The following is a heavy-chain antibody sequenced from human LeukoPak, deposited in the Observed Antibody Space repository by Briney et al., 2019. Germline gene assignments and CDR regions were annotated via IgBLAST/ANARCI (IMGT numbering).Heavy chain of an antibody. CDR1: GFTFSRYS. CDR2: ISSSSSTI. CDR3: AKDSYYYYYMDV. J-gene: IGHJ6*03. Sequence: GGSLRLSCAASGFTFSRYSMNWVRQAPGKGLEWVSYISSSSSTIYYADSVKGRFTIFRDNAKNSLYLQMNSLRAEDTAVYYCAKDSYYYYYMDVWGKGTTVTVSS. V-gene: IGHV3-48*01.